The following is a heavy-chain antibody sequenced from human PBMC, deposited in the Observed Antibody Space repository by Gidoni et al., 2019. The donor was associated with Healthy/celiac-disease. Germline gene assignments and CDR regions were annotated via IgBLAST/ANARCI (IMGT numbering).Heavy chain of an antibody. CDR1: GYTFTNYG. Sequence: QVHLVQSGAEVKKPGASVKVSCEASGYTFTNYGITWVRQAPGQGLEWMGWVPVNNGDTNYAPKFQGRVTMTRDTSTNTAYMDLRSLTSDDTAVYYCARGGSGTTPVDPWGQGTLVTVSS. CDR3: ARGGSGTTPVDP. D-gene: IGHD3-10*01. V-gene: IGHV1-18*01. CDR2: VPVNNGDT. J-gene: IGHJ5*02.